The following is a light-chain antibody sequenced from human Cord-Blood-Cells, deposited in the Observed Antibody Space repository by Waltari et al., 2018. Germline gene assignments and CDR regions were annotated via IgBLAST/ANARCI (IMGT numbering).Light chain of an antibody. J-gene: IGKJ1*01. CDR3: QQYNNWPPGT. Sequence: EIVMTQSPATLSVSPGERATLSCRASQRVSSNLAWYQQKPGQPPRLLIYGASTRATGIPARFSGSGSGTEFTLTISSLQSEDFAVYYCQQYNNWPPGTFGQGTKVEIK. CDR1: QRVSSN. CDR2: GAS. V-gene: IGKV3-15*01.